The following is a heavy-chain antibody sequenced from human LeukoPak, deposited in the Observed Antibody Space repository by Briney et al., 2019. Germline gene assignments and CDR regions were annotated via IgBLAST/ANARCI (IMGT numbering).Heavy chain of an antibody. J-gene: IGHJ4*02. CDR2: IVGSGSST. CDR1: GFTFSNYA. V-gene: IGHV3-23*01. CDR3: AKWGDYDILTGYYDSDY. D-gene: IGHD3-9*01. Sequence: GGSLRLSCAASGFTFSNYAMSWVRQAPGKGLEWVSAIVGSGSSTYYADSVKGRFTISRDNSKITLYLQLNRLRAEDTAVYYCAKWGDYDILTGYYDSDYWGQGTLVTVSS.